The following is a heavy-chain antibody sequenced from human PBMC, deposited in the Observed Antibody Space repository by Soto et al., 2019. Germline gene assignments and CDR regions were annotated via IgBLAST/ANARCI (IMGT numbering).Heavy chain of an antibody. J-gene: IGHJ4*02. CDR3: ARDYCTASSCYGPDY. CDR1: SPALAVYG. Sequence: VPVKLACQASSPALAVYGFGCVLQATGQGLEWMGWISAKSDNTKYAQGFQGRLTMTTDTSTTTAYMELRSLTSDDTAVYYCARDYCTASSCYGPDYWGQGTLVTVSS. V-gene: IGHV1-18*01. CDR2: ISAKSDNT. D-gene: IGHD2-2*01.